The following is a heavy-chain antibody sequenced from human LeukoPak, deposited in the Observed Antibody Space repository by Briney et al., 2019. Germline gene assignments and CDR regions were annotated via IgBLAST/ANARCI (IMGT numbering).Heavy chain of an antibody. CDR1: GFTFNIYA. D-gene: IGHD2-15*01. CDR2: ISGSGGST. V-gene: IGHV3-23*01. CDR3: AKLSSWYSGADY. Sequence: GGSLRLSCAASGFTFNIYAMSWVRQAPGKGLEWVSAISGSGGSTYYADSVKGRFTISRDNSKNTLYLQMNSLRAEDTAVYYCAKLSSWYSGADYWGQGTLVTVSS. J-gene: IGHJ4*02.